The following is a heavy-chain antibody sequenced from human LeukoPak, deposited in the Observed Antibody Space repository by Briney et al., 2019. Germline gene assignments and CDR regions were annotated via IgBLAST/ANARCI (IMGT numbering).Heavy chain of an antibody. J-gene: IGHJ6*03. CDR3: AKNAYDFWSGYYTAEAYYYYYYMDV. D-gene: IGHD3-3*01. CDR2: ISSGGSYI. Sequence: GGSLRLSCAASGFTFRTYSMHWVRQAPGKGLQWVSSISSGGSYIYYADSVKGRFTISRDNSKNTLYLQMNSLRAEDTAVYYCAKNAYDFWSGYYTAEAYYYYYYMDVWGKGTTVTVSS. CDR1: GFTFRTYS. V-gene: IGHV3-21*04.